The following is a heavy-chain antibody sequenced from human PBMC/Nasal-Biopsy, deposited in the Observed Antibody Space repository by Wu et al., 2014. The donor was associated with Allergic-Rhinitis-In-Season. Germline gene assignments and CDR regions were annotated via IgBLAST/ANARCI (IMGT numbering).Heavy chain of an antibody. CDR3: ARWSVGANLYFDY. J-gene: IGHJ4*02. Sequence: SCAASGFTFSSYWMHWVRQAPGKGLVWVSVIYSDGSTYYADSLRGRFTISRDNSKNTLYLQMNSLRAGDTAVYYCARWSVGANLYFDYWGQGTLVTVSS. CDR2: IYSDGST. D-gene: IGHD1-26*01. V-gene: IGHV3-66*01. CDR1: GFTFSSYW.